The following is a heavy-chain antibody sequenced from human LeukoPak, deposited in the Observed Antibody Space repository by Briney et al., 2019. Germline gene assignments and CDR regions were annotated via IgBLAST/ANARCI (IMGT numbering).Heavy chain of an antibody. D-gene: IGHD5-18*01. J-gene: IGHJ6*02. Sequence: PGKSLRLSCAASGLTFRNYGMHWVRQAPGKGLEWVAVIWYDGSNKYYADSVKGRFTISRDNSKNTLYLQMNSLRAEDTAVYYCAREDVDTAMARYYYYGMDVWGQGTTVTVSS. CDR3: AREDVDTAMARYYYYGMDV. CDR2: IWYDGSNK. CDR1: GLTFRNYG. V-gene: IGHV3-33*01.